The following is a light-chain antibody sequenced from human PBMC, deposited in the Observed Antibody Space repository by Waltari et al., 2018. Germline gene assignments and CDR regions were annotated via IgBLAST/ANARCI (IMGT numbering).Light chain of an antibody. Sequence: QSVLTQPPSVSGAPGQRVTISCTGSSSNIGAGYAVHWYQQLPGTAPKLLIYGNTKLPSGVPDRFSGSKSGTSASLAITGLQAEDEADYYCQCYDSSLSGSVFGGGTKLTVL. CDR2: GNT. J-gene: IGLJ3*02. V-gene: IGLV1-40*01. CDR1: SSNIGAGYA. CDR3: QCYDSSLSGSV.